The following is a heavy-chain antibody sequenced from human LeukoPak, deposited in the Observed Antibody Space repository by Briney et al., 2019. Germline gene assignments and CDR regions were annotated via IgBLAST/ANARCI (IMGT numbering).Heavy chain of an antibody. D-gene: IGHD6-13*01. CDR3: AREARYSSSWFYDAFDI. Sequence: GGSLRLSCAASGFTFSSYAMHWVRQAPGKGLEWVAVISYDGSNKYYADSVKGRFTISRDNSKNTLYLQMNSLRAEDTAVYYCAREARYSSSWFYDAFDIWGQGSMVTVSS. CDR2: ISYDGSNK. J-gene: IGHJ3*02. CDR1: GFTFSSYA. V-gene: IGHV3-30-3*01.